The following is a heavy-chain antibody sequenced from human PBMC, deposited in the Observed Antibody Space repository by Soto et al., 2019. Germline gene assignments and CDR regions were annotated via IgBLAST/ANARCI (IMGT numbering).Heavy chain of an antibody. CDR1: GYTFTSYW. CDR3: ARLNSYGDYPYYYGMDV. CDR2: IYPGDSDT. J-gene: IGHJ6*02. D-gene: IGHD4-17*01. V-gene: IGHV5-51*01. Sequence: PGESLKISCKASGYTFTSYWITWVRQMPGKGLEWMGIIYPGDSDTRYSPSFQGQVTISADKSISTAYLQWSSLKASDTAMYYCARLNSYGDYPYYYGMDVWGQGTTVTVSS.